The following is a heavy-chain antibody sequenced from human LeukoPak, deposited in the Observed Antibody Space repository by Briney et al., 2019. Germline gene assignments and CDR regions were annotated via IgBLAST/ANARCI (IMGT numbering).Heavy chain of an antibody. CDR2: INHSGST. CDR1: GGSFSGYY. CDR3: ANLGYCSSTSCSYYYYYYGMDV. D-gene: IGHD2-2*01. Sequence: SETLSLTCAVYGGSFSGYYWSWIRQAPGKGLEWIGEINHSGSTNYNPSLKSRVTISVDTSKNQFSLKLSSVTAADTAVYYCANLGYCSSTSCSYYYYYYGMDVWGQGTTVTVSS. J-gene: IGHJ6*02. V-gene: IGHV4-34*01.